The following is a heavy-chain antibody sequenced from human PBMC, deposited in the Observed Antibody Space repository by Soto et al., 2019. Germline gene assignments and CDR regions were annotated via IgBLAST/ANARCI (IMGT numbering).Heavy chain of an antibody. D-gene: IGHD2-8*01. CDR1: GYTFTNHG. CDR2: ISGHNGNT. J-gene: IGHJ4*02. Sequence: QVQLVQSGAEVKKPGASVKVSCKASGYTFTNHGISWVRQAPGQGLEWLGWISGHNGNTKYAKRLKGRVTMTADTSTTVAHIQLWSPTSDDTAVYHCPRDLYPLFYYFVSRGQGTLVTVSP. V-gene: IGHV1-18*04. CDR3: PRDLYPLFYYFVS.